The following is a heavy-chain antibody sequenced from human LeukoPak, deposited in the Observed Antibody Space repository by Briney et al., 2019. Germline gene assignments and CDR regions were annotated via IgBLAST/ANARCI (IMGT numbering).Heavy chain of an antibody. CDR2: IYYSGST. V-gene: IGHV4-59*08. J-gene: IGHJ4*02. Sequence: PSETLSLTCTVSGGSISSYYWSWIRQPPGKGPEWIGYIYYSGSTNYNPSLKSRVTISVDTSKNQFSLKLSSVTAADTAVYYCATLGYSYGTDYWGQGTLVTVSS. CDR3: ATLGYSYGTDY. D-gene: IGHD5-18*01. CDR1: GGSISSYY.